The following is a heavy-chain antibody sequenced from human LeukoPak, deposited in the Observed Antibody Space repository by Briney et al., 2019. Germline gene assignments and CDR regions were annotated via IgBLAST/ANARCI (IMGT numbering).Heavy chain of an antibody. V-gene: IGHV1-69*06. D-gene: IGHD3-22*01. J-gene: IGHJ4*02. CDR1: GYTFTGYY. CDR2: IIPIFGTA. Sequence: SVKVSCKASGYTFTGYYMHWVRQAPGHGLEWMGGIIPIFGTANYAQKFQGRVTITADKSTSTAYMELSSLRSEDTAVYSCARGRDSSGLGYWGQGTLGTVSS. CDR3: ARGRDSSGLGY.